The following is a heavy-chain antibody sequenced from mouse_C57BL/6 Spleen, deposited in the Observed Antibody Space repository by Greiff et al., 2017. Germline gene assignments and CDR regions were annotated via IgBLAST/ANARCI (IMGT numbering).Heavy chain of an antibody. D-gene: IGHD1-1*01. Sequence: QVQLQQSGAELVKPGASVKLSCKASGYTFTEYTIHWVKQRSGQGLEWIGWFYPGSGSIKYTEKFKDKATLTAAKSSSTVYIELSRMTSEDSAVYFWARHEERDYYGSGGYFGVWGTEATVTVSS. CDR1: GYTFTEYT. CDR3: ARHEERDYYGSGGYFGV. CDR2: FYPGSGSI. V-gene: IGHV1-62-2*01. J-gene: IGHJ1*03.